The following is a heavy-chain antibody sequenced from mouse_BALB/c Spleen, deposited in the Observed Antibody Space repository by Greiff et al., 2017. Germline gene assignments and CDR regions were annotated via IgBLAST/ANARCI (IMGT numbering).Heavy chain of an antibody. CDR3: ARDYDGYYGDAMDY. CDR1: GYTFTDYN. Sequence: VQLQQSGPELVKPGASVKISCKASGYTFTDYNMHWVKQSHGKSLEWIGYIYPYNGGTGYNQKFKSKATLTVDNSSSTAYMELRSLTSEDSAVYYCARDYDGYYGDAMDYWGQGTTLTVSS. V-gene: IGHV1S29*02. CDR2: IYPYNGGT. J-gene: IGHJ2*01. D-gene: IGHD2-3*01.